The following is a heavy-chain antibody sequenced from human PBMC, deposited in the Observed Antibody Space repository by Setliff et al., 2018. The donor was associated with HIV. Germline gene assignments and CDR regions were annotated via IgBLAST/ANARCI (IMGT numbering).Heavy chain of an antibody. CDR3: ARGSYGSGLR. CDR1: GGSISSSSYY. V-gene: IGHV4-39*01. CDR2: IYYRGST. Sequence: SETLSLTCTVSGGSISSSSYYWGWIRQPPGKGLEWIGSIYYRGSTYYNPSLKSRVTISVDTSKNQFSLKLNSVTAADTAVYYCARGSYGSGLRWGQGTLVTVSS. D-gene: IGHD3-10*01. J-gene: IGHJ4*02.